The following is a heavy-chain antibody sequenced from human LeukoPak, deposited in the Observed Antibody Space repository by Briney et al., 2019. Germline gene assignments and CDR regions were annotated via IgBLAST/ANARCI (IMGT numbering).Heavy chain of an antibody. D-gene: IGHD2-15*01. Sequence: GGSLRLSCAASGFTVSSNYMSWVRQAPGKGLEWVPVIYSGGSTYYADSVKGRFTISRDNSKNTLYLQMNSLRAEDTAVYYCARDNSDCSGGSCYPYYYYYGMDVWGQGTTVTVSS. CDR2: IYSGGST. V-gene: IGHV3-53*01. CDR3: ARDNSDCSGGSCYPYYYYYGMDV. CDR1: GFTVSSNY. J-gene: IGHJ6*02.